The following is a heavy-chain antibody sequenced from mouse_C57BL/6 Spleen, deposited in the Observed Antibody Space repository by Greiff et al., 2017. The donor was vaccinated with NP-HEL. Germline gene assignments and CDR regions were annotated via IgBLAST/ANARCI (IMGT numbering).Heavy chain of an antibody. Sequence: VQLQQPGAELVKPGASVKLSCKASGYTFTSYWMQWVKQRPGQGLEWIGEIDPSDSYTNYNQKFKGKATLTVDTSSSTAYMQLSSLTSEDSAVYYCATSFLYFDYWGQGTTLTVSS. J-gene: IGHJ2*01. V-gene: IGHV1-50*01. CDR3: ATSFLYFDY. CDR2: IDPSDSYT. CDR1: GYTFTSYW.